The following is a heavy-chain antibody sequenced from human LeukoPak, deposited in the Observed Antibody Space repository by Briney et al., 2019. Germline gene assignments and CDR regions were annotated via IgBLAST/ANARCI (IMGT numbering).Heavy chain of an antibody. CDR1: GGSFSGYY. V-gene: IGHV4-34*01. CDR2: INHSGST. D-gene: IGHD3/OR15-3a*01. CDR3: ASFPLRFLDQDGGYYFDY. Sequence: SETLSLTCAVYGGSFSGYYWSWIRQPPGKGLEWIGEINHSGSTNYNPSLKSRVTISVDTSKNQSSLKLSSVTAADTAVYYCASFPLRFLDQDGGYYFDYWGQGTLVTVSS. J-gene: IGHJ4*02.